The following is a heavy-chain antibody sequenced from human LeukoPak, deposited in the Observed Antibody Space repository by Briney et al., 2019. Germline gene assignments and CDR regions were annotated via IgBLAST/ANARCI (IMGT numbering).Heavy chain of an antibody. CDR1: GGSFSGYY. D-gene: IGHD6-19*01. J-gene: IGHJ4*02. Sequence: SSETLSLTCAVYGGSFSGYYWSWIRQPPGKGLEWIGEINHSGSTNYNPSLKSRVTISVDTSKNQFSLKLSSVTAADTAVYYCARRFYSSGLGYWGQGTLVTVSS. CDR2: INHSGST. V-gene: IGHV4-34*01. CDR3: ARRFYSSGLGY.